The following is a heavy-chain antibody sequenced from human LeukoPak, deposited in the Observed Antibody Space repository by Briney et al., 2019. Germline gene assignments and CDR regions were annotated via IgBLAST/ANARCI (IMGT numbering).Heavy chain of an antibody. J-gene: IGHJ4*02. CDR1: GGSISSYY. CDR2: ICYSGGT. D-gene: IGHD6-6*01. Sequence: PAETLSLTCTVSGGSISSYYWTWIRQPPGKGLGLEWIGYICYSGGTNYNPSLKSRVTISIDTSKTQVSLKLSSVTAADTAVYYCARLCDSSSSLDYWGQGTLVTVSS. V-gene: IGHV4-59*08. CDR3: ARLCDSSSSLDY.